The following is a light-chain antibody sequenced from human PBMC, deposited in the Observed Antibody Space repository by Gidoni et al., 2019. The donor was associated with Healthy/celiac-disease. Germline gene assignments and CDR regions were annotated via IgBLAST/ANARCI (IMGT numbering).Light chain of an antibody. CDR1: QSISSY. CDR3: QQSYSTLYT. CDR2: AAS. Sequence: DIQMTQSPSSLSASVGDRVTITCRASQSISSYLNWYQQKPGKAPKLLIYAASSLQSGVPSRFSGSGSGTDFTLSISCLQPVDFATYYCQQSYSTLYTFGQGTKLEIK. J-gene: IGKJ2*01. V-gene: IGKV1-39*01.